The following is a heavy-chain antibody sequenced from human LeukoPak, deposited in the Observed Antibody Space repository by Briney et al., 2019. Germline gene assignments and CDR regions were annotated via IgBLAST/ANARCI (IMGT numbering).Heavy chain of an antibody. V-gene: IGHV4-31*03. CDR2: IYYSGST. CDR3: ARTLGDGDYPPAEYFQH. CDR1: GGSISSGGYY. D-gene: IGHD4-17*01. Sequence: SETLSLTCTVSGGSISSGGYYWSWIRQHPGKGLEWLGYIYYSGSTYYNPSLKSRVTISVDTSKNQFSLKLSSVTAADTAVYYCARTLGDGDYPPAEYFQHWGQGTLVTVSS. J-gene: IGHJ1*01.